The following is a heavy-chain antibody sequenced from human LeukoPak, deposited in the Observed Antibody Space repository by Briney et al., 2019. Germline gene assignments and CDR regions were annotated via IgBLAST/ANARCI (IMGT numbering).Heavy chain of an antibody. CDR3: AREAGNWSGYYDWFDP. CDR1: GGSISSGDYY. D-gene: IGHD3-3*01. V-gene: IGHV4-30-4*08. J-gene: IGHJ5*02. CDR2: ICYSGST. Sequence: PSQTLSLTCTVSGGSISSGDYYWSWIRQPPGKGLEWIGYICYSGSTYYNPSLKSRVTISVDTSKNQFSLKLSSVTAADTAVYYCAREAGNWSGYYDWFDPWGQGTLVTVSS.